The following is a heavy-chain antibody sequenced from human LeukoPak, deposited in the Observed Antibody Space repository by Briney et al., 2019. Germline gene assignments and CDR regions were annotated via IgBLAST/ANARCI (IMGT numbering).Heavy chain of an antibody. CDR2: INPNSGGT. CDR1: GYTFTGYY. Sequence: ASVKVACKASGYTFTGYYMHWVRQAAGQGLEWMGRINPNSGGTKYAQKFQGRVTMTRDTSISTAYMELSRLRSDDTAVYYCARVGAVAVLYYFDYWGQGTLVTVSS. CDR3: ARVGAVAVLYYFDY. V-gene: IGHV1-2*06. D-gene: IGHD6-19*01. J-gene: IGHJ4*02.